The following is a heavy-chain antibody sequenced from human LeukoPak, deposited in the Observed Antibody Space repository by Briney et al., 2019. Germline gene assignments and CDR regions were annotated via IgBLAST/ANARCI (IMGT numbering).Heavy chain of an antibody. V-gene: IGHV3-53*01. CDR3: ARDLTTVNGMDV. CDR2: IYSGGST. CDR1: GFTVSS. D-gene: IGHD4-17*01. Sequence: GGSLRLSCAASGFTVSSMSWVRQAPGKGLEWVSVIYSGGSTNYADSVRGRFTISRDNSKSTLYLQMNSLRAEDTAVYYCARDLTTVNGMDVWGQGTTVTVSS. J-gene: IGHJ6*02.